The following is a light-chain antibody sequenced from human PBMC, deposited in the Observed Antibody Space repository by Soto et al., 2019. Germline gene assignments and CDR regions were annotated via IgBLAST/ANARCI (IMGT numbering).Light chain of an antibody. CDR3: MQALHTPYT. V-gene: IGKV2-28*01. Sequence: DIVMTQSPLSLPVTPGEPASVSCRSSQSLLYSNGNNYLDWYVQKPGQSPQLLIYLGSNRASGVTDRFSGSGSGTDFTLNINRVEAEDVGVYYCMQALHTPYTFGQGTKLEIK. CDR1: QSLLYSNGNNY. J-gene: IGKJ2*01. CDR2: LGS.